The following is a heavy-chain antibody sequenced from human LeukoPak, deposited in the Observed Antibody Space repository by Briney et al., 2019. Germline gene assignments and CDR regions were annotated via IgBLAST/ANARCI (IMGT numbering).Heavy chain of an antibody. J-gene: IGHJ4*02. CDR2: VSSSRRTI. CDR3: ARSSSRYCSGGSCYSGVLGYFDY. Sequence: GGSLRLSCAASGFTFSSYNINWVRQAPGKGLEWVSYVSSSRRTISYADSVKGRFTISRDNAKNSLYLQMNSLRAEDTAVYYCARSSSRYCSGGSCYSGVLGYFDYWGQGTLVTVSS. V-gene: IGHV3-48*01. D-gene: IGHD2-15*01. CDR1: GFTFSSYN.